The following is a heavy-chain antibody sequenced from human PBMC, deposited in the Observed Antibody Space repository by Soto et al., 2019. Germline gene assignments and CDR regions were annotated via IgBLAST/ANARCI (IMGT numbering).Heavy chain of an antibody. CDR2: IYFTGGT. V-gene: IGHV4-39*01. J-gene: IGHJ4*02. CDR3: ARQVRSGSYLDY. Sequence: QLQLQESGPGLVKPSETLCLTCTVSGGSISSSSYYWGWIRQPPGKGLEWIGSIYFTGGTYYNPSLKSRVTMSVDRSKNQFSLKLNSLTAADTAVYYCARQVRSGSYLDYWGQRTLVTVSS. CDR1: GGSISSSSYY. D-gene: IGHD3-10*01.